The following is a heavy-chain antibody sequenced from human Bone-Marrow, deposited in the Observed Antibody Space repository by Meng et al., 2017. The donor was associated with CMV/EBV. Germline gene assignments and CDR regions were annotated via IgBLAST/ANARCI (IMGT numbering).Heavy chain of an antibody. CDR2: INPNSGGT. V-gene: IGHV1-2*02. J-gene: IGHJ6*02. D-gene: IGHD2-2*01. Sequence: ASVKVSCKASGYTFTGYYMHWVRQAPGQGLEWMGWINPNSGGTNYAQKFQGRVTITRNTSISTAYMELSSLRSEDTAVYYCARGDIVVVPAALRSYYYGMDVWGQGTTVTVSS. CDR3: ARGDIVVVPAALRSYYYGMDV. CDR1: GYTFTGYY.